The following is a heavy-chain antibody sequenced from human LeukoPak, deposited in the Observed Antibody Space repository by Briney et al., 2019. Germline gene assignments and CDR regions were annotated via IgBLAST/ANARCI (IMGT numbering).Heavy chain of an antibody. CDR3: ARSYGSGNYVDY. CDR2: IYYSGST. Sequence: PSETLSLTCTVSGGSISSSSYYWGWIRQPPGKGLEWIGSIYYSGSTYYNPSLKSRVTISVDTSKNQFSLKLSSVTAADTAVYYCARSYGSGNYVDYWGQGTLVTVSS. D-gene: IGHD3-10*01. V-gene: IGHV4-39*01. J-gene: IGHJ4*02. CDR1: GGSISSSSYY.